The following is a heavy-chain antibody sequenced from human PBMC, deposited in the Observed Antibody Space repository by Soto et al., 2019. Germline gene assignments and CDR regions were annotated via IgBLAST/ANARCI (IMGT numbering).Heavy chain of an antibody. CDR1: GFTFSTFS. CDR2: ISGGGRPI. J-gene: IGHJ4*02. Sequence: EVQLVESGGGSVQTGGSLRLSCAASGFTFSTFSMNWVCQAPGGGLEWISYISGGGRPIFYGVSVKGRFPIPRDNAQKSPLLQKDRLTDEELGWYYSSGSPGLGFGSWGQGTLVTGSS. V-gene: IGHV3-48*02. D-gene: IGHD3-3*01. CDR3: SGSPGLGFGS.